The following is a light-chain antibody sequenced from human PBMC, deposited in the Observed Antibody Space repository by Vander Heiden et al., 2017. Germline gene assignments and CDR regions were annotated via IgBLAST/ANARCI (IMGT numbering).Light chain of an antibody. V-gene: IGLV3-21*02. Sequence: YVLTQPPSVSVATGQTARIHCGGNNIGSKSVHWYQQKPGQAPVLVVYDDGDRPSWIPERFSGSNSGNPATLAISRVDAGDEADYYCQVWDSSTDHLIFGGGTKLTVL. CDR3: QVWDSSTDHLI. J-gene: IGLJ2*01. CDR2: DDG. CDR1: NIGSKS.